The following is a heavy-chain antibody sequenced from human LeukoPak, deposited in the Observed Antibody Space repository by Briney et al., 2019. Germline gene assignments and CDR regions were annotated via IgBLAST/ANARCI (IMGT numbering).Heavy chain of an antibody. J-gene: IGHJ5*02. CDR3: ARGGEQQLVWAWFDP. V-gene: IGHV1-8*01. Sequence: ASVKVSCKASGYTFTSYDINWVRQATGQGLEWMGWMNPNSGNTGYAQKFQGRVTMTRSTSISTAYMELSSLRSEDTAVYYCARGGEQQLVWAWFDPWGQGTLVTVSS. CDR2: MNPNSGNT. CDR1: GYTFTSYD. D-gene: IGHD6-13*01.